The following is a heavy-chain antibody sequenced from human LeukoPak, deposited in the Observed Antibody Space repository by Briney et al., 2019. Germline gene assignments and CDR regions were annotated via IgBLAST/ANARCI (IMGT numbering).Heavy chain of an antibody. Sequence: GGSLRLSCAASGFTFSSYAMSWVRQAPGKGLEWVSAISGSGGSTYYADSVKGRFTISRDNSKNTLYLQMNSLRAEDTAVYYCAKDSGSSRVGFVVSDYWGQGTLVTVSS. CDR2: ISGSGGST. D-gene: IGHD6-13*01. CDR1: GFTFSSYA. J-gene: IGHJ4*02. V-gene: IGHV3-23*01. CDR3: AKDSGSSRVGFVVSDY.